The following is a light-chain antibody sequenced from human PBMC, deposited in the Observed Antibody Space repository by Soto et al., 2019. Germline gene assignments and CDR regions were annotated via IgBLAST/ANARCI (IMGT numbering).Light chain of an antibody. CDR3: QQYIASPRT. CDR2: GVS. J-gene: IGKJ1*01. Sequence: EIVLTQSPGTLALSLGDEATLSCTASQTVNKNYLAWYLQKPAQPPRLLIYGVSNRAPGVPDRFSGGGSGTEFTHTIARLEPDDFGPYYCQQYIASPRTFGQGPRLEVK. CDR1: QTVNKNY. V-gene: IGKV3-20*01.